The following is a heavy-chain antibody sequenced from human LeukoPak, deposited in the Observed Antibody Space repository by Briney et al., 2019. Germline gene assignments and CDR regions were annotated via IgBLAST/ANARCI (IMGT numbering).Heavy chain of an antibody. CDR1: GFTFDDYT. Sequence: GGSLRLSCAASGFTFDDYTMHWVRQAPGKGLECVSLISWDGGSTYYADSVKGRFTISRDNSKNSLYLQMNSLRTEDTALYYCAKDTPSGGYYGMDVWGQGTTVTVSS. CDR2: ISWDGGST. V-gene: IGHV3-43*01. D-gene: IGHD1-26*01. J-gene: IGHJ6*02. CDR3: AKDTPSGGYYGMDV.